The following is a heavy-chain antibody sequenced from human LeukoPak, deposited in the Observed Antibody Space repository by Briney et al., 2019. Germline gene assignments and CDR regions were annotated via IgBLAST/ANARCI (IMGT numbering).Heavy chain of an antibody. CDR1: GYTFTSYG. CDR2: ISAYNGNT. CDR3: ARGGATVVTYDAFDI. D-gene: IGHD4-23*01. Sequence: ASVKVSCKASGYTFTSYGISWVRQAPGQGLEWMGWISAYNGNTNYAQKLQGRVTMTTDTSTSTAYMELGSLRSDDTAVYYCARGGATVVTYDAFDIWGQGTMVTVSS. V-gene: IGHV1-18*01. J-gene: IGHJ3*02.